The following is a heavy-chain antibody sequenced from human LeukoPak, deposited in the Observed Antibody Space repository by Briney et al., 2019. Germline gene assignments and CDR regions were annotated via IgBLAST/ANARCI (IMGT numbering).Heavy chain of an antibody. J-gene: IGHJ6*03. CDR1: GYTFTSYA. Sequence: ASVKVSCKASGYTFTSYAISWVRQAPGQGLEWMGGIIPIFGTANYAQKFQGRVTITADESTSTAYMELSSLGSEDTAVYYCARDLYCSSTSCYYYYYMDVWGKGTTVTVSS. CDR2: IIPIFGTA. V-gene: IGHV1-69*13. D-gene: IGHD2-2*01. CDR3: ARDLYCSSTSCYYYYYMDV.